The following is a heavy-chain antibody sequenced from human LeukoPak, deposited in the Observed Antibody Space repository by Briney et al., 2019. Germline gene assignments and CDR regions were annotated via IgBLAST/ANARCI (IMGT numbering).Heavy chain of an antibody. J-gene: IGHJ4*02. CDR3: SRDHGDYSFDY. Sequence: GGSLRLPCAASGFTFKSYSMNWVRQAPGKGLEWVSTISSYGTYIYYANSVKGRFTISRDNAENSLYLQMDSLRADDTAVYYCSRDHGDYSFDYWGQGTLVTVSS. CDR1: GFTFKSYS. D-gene: IGHD4-17*01. V-gene: IGHV3-21*01. CDR2: ISSYGTYI.